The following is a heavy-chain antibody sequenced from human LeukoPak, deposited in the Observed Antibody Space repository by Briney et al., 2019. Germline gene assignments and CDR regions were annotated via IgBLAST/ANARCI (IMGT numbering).Heavy chain of an antibody. V-gene: IGHV3-7*01. CDR3: ARDSGYRLDY. CDR1: AFTFSSYW. J-gene: IGHJ4*02. CDR2: IEQDGSEK. D-gene: IGHD5-12*01. Sequence: PGGSLRLSCAASAFTFSSYWMSWVCRAPGKGLEWVANIEQDGSEKYYVDSVRGRFTISRDNAKNSLYLQMNSLRAEDTAVYYCARDSGYRLDYWGQGTLVTVSS.